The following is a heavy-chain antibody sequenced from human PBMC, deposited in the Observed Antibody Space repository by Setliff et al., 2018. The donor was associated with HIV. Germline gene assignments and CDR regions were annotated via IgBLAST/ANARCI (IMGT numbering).Heavy chain of an antibody. J-gene: IGHJ3*02. Sequence: ASVKVSCKASGYTFTSYYMHWVRQAPGQGLEWMGIINPSGGSTSYAQKFQGRVTMTRDTSTSTVYMELSSLRSEDTAVYYCARDRLEKLVPGDAFDIWGQGTMVTVSS. CDR3: ARDRLEKLVPGDAFDI. CDR2: INPSGGST. V-gene: IGHV1-46*01. D-gene: IGHD6-13*01. CDR1: GYTFTSYY.